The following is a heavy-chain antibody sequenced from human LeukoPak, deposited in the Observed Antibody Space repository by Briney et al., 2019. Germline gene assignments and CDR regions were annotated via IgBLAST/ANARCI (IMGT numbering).Heavy chain of an antibody. CDR2: IRSKAYGGTT. CDR1: GFTFGDYA. V-gene: IGHV3-49*04. Sequence: PGGSLRLSCTASGFTFGDYAMSWVRQAPGKGLEWVGFIRSKAYGGTTEYAASVKGRFTISRDDSKSIAYLQMNSLKTEDTAVYYCTRDHRSGWYWFDPWGQGTLVTVSS. J-gene: IGHJ5*02. CDR3: TRDHRSGWYWFDP. D-gene: IGHD6-19*01.